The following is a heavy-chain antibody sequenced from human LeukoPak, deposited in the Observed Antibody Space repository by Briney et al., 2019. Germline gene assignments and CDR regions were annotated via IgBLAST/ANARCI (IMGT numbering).Heavy chain of an antibody. J-gene: IGHJ4*02. D-gene: IGHD2-15*01. Sequence: SETLSLTCAVYGGSFSGYYWSWIREPPGKGLEWIREINHSGSTNYNPSLKSRVTISVDTSKNQFSLKLSSVTAADTAVYYCARQSRGGYPANFDYWGQGTLVTVSS. V-gene: IGHV4-34*01. CDR1: GGSFSGYY. CDR3: ARQSRGGYPANFDY. CDR2: INHSGST.